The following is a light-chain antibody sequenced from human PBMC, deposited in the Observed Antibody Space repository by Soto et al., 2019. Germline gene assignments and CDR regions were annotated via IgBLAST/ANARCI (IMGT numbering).Light chain of an antibody. CDR3: ATWDDSLNGYF. J-gene: IGLJ1*01. CDR2: KNN. Sequence: SVLTQPPSASGASGPRVTLSCSGSSSNIGSNTVNWYQQLPGTAPKLLIYKNNQRPSGVPDRFSVSTSCTSASLAISGIQSEDVADYYCATWDDSLNGYFFGTGTKVTV. V-gene: IGLV1-44*01. CDR1: SSNIGSNT.